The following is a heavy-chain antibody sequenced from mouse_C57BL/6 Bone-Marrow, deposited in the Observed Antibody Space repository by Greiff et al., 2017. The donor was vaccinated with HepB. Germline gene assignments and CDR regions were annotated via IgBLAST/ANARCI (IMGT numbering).Heavy chain of an antibody. D-gene: IGHD4-1*01. Sequence: EVNVVESGGGLVQSGRSLRLSCATSGFTFSDFYMEWVRQAPGKGLEWIAASRNKANDYTTEYSASVKGRFIVSRDTSQSILYLQMHALRAEDTAIYYCARDTLGPYAMDYWGQGTSVTVSS. J-gene: IGHJ4*01. CDR3: ARDTLGPYAMDY. CDR2: SRNKANDYTT. CDR1: GFTFSDFY. V-gene: IGHV7-1*01.